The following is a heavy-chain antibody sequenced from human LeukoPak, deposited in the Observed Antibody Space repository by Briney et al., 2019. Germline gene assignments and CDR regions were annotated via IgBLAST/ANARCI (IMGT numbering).Heavy chain of an antibody. CDR2: INPSGCNT. J-gene: IGHJ4*02. D-gene: IGHD2-2*01. Sequence: GASVNVSCKASGYTFTSYYMHWVGQAPGQGLEWMGIINPSGCNTSYAQKFQGRVTMTTDMSTSTVYKELSSLRSDDTAVYYCARETVVVPAALDYWGQGTLVTVSS. CDR3: ARETVVVPAALDY. V-gene: IGHV1-46*01. CDR1: GYTFTSYY.